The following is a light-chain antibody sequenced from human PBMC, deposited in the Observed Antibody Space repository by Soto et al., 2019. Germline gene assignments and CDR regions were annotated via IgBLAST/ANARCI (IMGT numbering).Light chain of an antibody. CDR3: QQSFT. Sequence: DIQMTQSPSTLSASVGDRVTITCRASQSISSWLAWYQQKPGKAPKLLIYKASTLESGVPSRFSGSGSGTFFTLTRSSLQPDDFASYYCQQSFTFGRGIKVHI. V-gene: IGKV1-5*03. CDR2: KAS. J-gene: IGKJ3*01. CDR1: QSISSW.